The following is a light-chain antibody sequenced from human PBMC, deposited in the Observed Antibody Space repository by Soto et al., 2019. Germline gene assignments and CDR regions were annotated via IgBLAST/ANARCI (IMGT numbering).Light chain of an antibody. V-gene: IGLV2-14*01. Sequence: QSALTQPASVSGSPGQSITISCTGTSSDVGTRNFVSWYQQHPGKAPKLMIYQVTNRPSGVSNRFSGSKSGNTASLTISGLQDEDEADYYCSSYKDSTNYVFGTGTKGTVL. CDR1: SSDVGTRNF. J-gene: IGLJ1*01. CDR2: QVT. CDR3: SSYKDSTNYV.